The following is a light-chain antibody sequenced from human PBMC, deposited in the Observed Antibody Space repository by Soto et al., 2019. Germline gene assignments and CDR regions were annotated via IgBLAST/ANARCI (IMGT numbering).Light chain of an antibody. CDR1: QSISGA. CDR2: GAS. Sequence: EIVMTQSPATLSVSPGGRATLSCRASQSISGALAWYQQKPGQAPRLLIYGASTRATGIPARFSGSGSGTDFTLTITILEPEDFAVYYCQHRINWPLTFGGGTKVDIK. J-gene: IGKJ4*01. CDR3: QHRINWPLT. V-gene: IGKV3-11*01.